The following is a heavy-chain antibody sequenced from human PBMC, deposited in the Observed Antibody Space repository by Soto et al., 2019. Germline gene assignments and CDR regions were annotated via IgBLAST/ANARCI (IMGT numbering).Heavy chain of an antibody. CDR2: IIPIFGTA. J-gene: IGHJ6*02. Sequence: SVQVSCKASGGTFSSYTISWVRQAPGQGLEWMGGIIPIFGTANYAQKFQGRVTITADESTSTAYMELSSLRSEDTAVYYGARTIGVSSPGPRYYGLDVWGQGTTVTVAS. V-gene: IGHV1-69*13. CDR3: ARTIGVSSPGPRYYGLDV. D-gene: IGHD3-16*01. CDR1: GGTFSSYT.